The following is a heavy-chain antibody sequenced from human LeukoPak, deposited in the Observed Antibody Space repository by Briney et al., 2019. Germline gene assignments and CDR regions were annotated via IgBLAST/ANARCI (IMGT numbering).Heavy chain of an antibody. CDR1: GGSISSDY. V-gene: IGHV4-59*08. D-gene: IGHD3-22*01. Sequence: KPSETLSLTCIVSGGSISSDYWTWIRQTPRKGLEWVGHTDYSGDSNYTPSLRSRATISVDTSKNQVSLKLSAVTAADTAVYYCARPTYDYESGGYYYGRGWFDPWGQGTLVTVSS. CDR2: TDYSGDS. J-gene: IGHJ5*02. CDR3: ARPTYDYESGGYYYGRGWFDP.